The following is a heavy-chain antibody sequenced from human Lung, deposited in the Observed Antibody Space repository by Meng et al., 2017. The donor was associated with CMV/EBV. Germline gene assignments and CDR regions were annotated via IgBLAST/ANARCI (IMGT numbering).Heavy chain of an antibody. V-gene: IGHV1-69*04. CDR1: GDTFQRYS. J-gene: IGHJ6*01. Sequence: SVKVSXKASGDTFQRYSITWVRQAPGQGLEWLGRIMPILGMANHAQSLQGRVTITADKHTSTSYLELSGLTSEDTATYYCARDRRANYDYYGMDVWGQGTSVTVSS. CDR3: ARDRRANYDYYGMDV. CDR2: IMPILGMA.